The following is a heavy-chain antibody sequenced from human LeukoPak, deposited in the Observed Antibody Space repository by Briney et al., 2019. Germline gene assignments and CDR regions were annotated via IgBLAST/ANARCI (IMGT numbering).Heavy chain of an antibody. D-gene: IGHD3-9*01. CDR3: VRDFDWGPDY. Sequence: GASVKVSCKASGYTFTDYYMHWVRQAPGQGLEWMGWIYGHDGGTNFAQKFQDRVTMTRDTSITTAYMELTSLTPDDTAVYYCVRDFDWGPDYWGQGTLVTVSS. CDR1: GYTFTDYY. CDR2: IYGHDGGT. V-gene: IGHV1-2*02. J-gene: IGHJ4*02.